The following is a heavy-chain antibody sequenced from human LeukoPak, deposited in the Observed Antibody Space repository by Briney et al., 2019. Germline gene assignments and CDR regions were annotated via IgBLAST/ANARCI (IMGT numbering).Heavy chain of an antibody. D-gene: IGHD3-22*01. Sequence: GGSLRLSCTASGFTFSSSGMYWVRQAPGKGLEWVAAIWFDGNNKDHADSVKGRFTISRDNSKNTLFLQMNGLRAEDPAVYYCAREKTYYRDRSGGGFNGWGQGTMVTVSA. J-gene: IGHJ3*01. CDR3: AREKTYYRDRSGGGFNG. CDR1: GFTFSSSG. V-gene: IGHV3-33*08. CDR2: IWFDGNNK.